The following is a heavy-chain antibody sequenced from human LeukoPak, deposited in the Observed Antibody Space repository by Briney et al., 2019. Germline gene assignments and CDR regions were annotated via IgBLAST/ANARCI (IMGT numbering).Heavy chain of an antibody. D-gene: IGHD6-19*01. J-gene: IGHJ4*02. CDR1: GGSISSGGYC. Sequence: TSQTLSLTCAVSGGSISSGGYCWSWIRQPPGKGLEWIGYIYHSGSTYYNPSLKSRVTISVDRSKNQFSLKLSSVTAADTAVYYCARAGSGWYGNFDYWGQGTLVTVS. CDR2: IYHSGST. CDR3: ARAGSGWYGNFDY. V-gene: IGHV4-30-2*01.